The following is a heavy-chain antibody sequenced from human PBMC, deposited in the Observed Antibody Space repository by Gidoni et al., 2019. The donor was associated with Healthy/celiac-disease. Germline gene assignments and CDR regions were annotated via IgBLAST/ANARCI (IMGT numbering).Heavy chain of an antibody. J-gene: IGHJ3*02. CDR3: ARGVQLWLPAAFDI. Sequence: QVQLQESGPGLVQPSQTLSLTCTVSGGSISSGSYYWSWIRQPAGKGLEWIGRIYTSGSTNYNPSLKSRVTISVDTSKNQFSLKLSSVTAADTAVYYCARGVQLWLPAAFDIWGQGTMVTVSS. V-gene: IGHV4-61*02. CDR1: GGSISSGSYY. CDR2: IYTSGST. D-gene: IGHD5-18*01.